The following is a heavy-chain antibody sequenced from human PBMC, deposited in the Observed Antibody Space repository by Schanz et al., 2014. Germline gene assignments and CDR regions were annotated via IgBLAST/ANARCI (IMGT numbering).Heavy chain of an antibody. CDR2: INAGTGNT. D-gene: IGHD6-13*01. Sequence: QVQLVQSGAEVKKPGSSVKVSCKASRSTFSSYTISWVRQAPGQRLEWMGWINAGTGNTEYSQKFQGRVTITRDTLASTAYMEVSSLKSEDTAVYYCARSGSSNWYFFDYWGQGTLVTVSS. CDR3: ARSGSSNWYFFDY. V-gene: IGHV1-3*01. CDR1: RSTFSSYT. J-gene: IGHJ4*02.